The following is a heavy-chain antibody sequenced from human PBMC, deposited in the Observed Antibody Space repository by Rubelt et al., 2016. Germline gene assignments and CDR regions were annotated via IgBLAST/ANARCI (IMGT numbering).Heavy chain of an antibody. V-gene: IGHV3-15*01. J-gene: IGHJ6*03. Sequence: GGGLVKPGGSLRLSCAASGFTFSNAWMNWVRQAPGKGLEWVGRIKSKTAGGTIDYAAPVKGRFTISRDDSKDTLYLQMNSLKTEDTAIYYCAKFAGGYSSYKYYYIDVWGKGTTVTVSS. D-gene: IGHD5-18*01. CDR2: IKSKTAGGTI. CDR1: GFTFSNAW. CDR3: AKFAGGYSSYKYYYIDV.